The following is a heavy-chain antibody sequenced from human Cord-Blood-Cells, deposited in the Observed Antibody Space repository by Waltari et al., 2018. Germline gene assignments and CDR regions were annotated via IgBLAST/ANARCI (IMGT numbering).Heavy chain of an antibody. CDR3: ARVGGGYSYGFLDY. Sequence: QVQLQQWGAGLLKPSETLSLTCAVYGGSFSGYYCSWTRERPGKGLEWIGEINHSGSTNYNPSLKSRVTISVDTSKNQFSLKLSSVTAADTAVYYCARVGGGYSYGFLDYWGQGTLVTVSS. V-gene: IGHV4-34*01. CDR1: GGSFSGYY. J-gene: IGHJ4*02. D-gene: IGHD5-18*01. CDR2: INHSGST.